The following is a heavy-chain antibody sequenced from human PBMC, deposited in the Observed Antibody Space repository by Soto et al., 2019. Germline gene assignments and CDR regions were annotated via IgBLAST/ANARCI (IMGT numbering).Heavy chain of an antibody. V-gene: IGHV4-30-2*01. Sequence: QLQLQESGSGLVQPSQTLSLTCAVSGGSISSGGYSWSWIMQPPGKGLEWIGYMYHSGRTYYNPSLKSLVTISVDRSKKQFSLKLSSVTAADTAVYYCARGMTTVTTLDYWGQGTLVTVSP. J-gene: IGHJ4*02. CDR3: ARGMTTVTTLDY. D-gene: IGHD4-4*01. CDR1: GGSISSGGYS. CDR2: MYHSGRT.